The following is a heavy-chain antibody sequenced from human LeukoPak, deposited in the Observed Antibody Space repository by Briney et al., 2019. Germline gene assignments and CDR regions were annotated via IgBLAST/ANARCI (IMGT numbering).Heavy chain of an antibody. Sequence: GGSLRLSCAASGFTFDDYAMHWVRQAPGKGLEWVSGISWNSGSIGYADSVKGRFTISRDNAKNTMHLQMNSLRAEDTAVYYCARARWYSSDYWGQGILVTVSS. V-gene: IGHV3-9*01. D-gene: IGHD6-13*01. CDR3: ARARWYSSDY. CDR2: ISWNSGSI. J-gene: IGHJ4*02. CDR1: GFTFDDYA.